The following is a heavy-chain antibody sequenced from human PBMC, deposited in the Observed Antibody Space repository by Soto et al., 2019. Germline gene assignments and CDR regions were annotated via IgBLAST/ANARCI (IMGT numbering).Heavy chain of an antibody. Sequence: GESLKISCKGSGYSFTSYWIAWVRQMPGKGLEWMAIINPGDSETKYSPSFQGQVTISADKSINTAYLQWSSLKASDTAMYYCARRATYYDILSGYYFDYWGQGTQVTVSS. V-gene: IGHV5-51*01. CDR1: GYSFTSYW. J-gene: IGHJ4*02. CDR3: ARRATYYDILSGYYFDY. D-gene: IGHD3-9*01. CDR2: INPGDSET.